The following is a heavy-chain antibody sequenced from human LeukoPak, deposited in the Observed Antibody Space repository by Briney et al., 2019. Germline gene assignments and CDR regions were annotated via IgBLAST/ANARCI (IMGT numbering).Heavy chain of an antibody. D-gene: IGHD4-23*01. CDR1: GGSFSGYY. Sequence: PSETLSLTCAVYGGSFSGYYWSWIRQPPGKGLEWIGEINHSGSTNYNPSLKSRVTISVDTSRNQFSLKLSSVTAADTAVYYCARYYGGNSDWGQGTLVTVSS. J-gene: IGHJ4*02. CDR2: INHSGST. CDR3: ARYYGGNSD. V-gene: IGHV4-34*01.